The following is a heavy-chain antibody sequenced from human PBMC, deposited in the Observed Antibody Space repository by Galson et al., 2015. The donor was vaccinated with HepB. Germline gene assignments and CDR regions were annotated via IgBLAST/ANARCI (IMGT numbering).Heavy chain of an antibody. CDR1: GFTFRSYA. J-gene: IGHJ4*02. V-gene: IGHV3-30*18. D-gene: IGHD1-26*01. CDR2: ISYDGSDT. CDR3: AKRGGGVGATTNYFDY. Sequence: SLRLSCAASGFTFRSYAMHWVRQAPGKGLEWVAVISYDGSDTYYADTVKGRFTISRDNSKSTLWLQMNSLRAEDTAVYYCAKRGGGVGATTNYFDYWGQGTLVTVSS.